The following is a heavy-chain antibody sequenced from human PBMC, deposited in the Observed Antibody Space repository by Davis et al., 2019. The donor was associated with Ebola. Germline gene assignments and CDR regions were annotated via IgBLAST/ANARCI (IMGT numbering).Heavy chain of an antibody. CDR3: AKVTHDDFWSAHGMDV. V-gene: IGHV3-23*01. CDR1: GFSFSSYA. D-gene: IGHD3-3*01. CDR2: IRGSVGTT. J-gene: IGHJ6*02. Sequence: GGSLRLSCAASGFSFSSYAMSWVRQAPGKGLEWVSAIRGSVGTTYHADSVKGRFTISRDNSKNPLYLQMSSLRAEDTAVYYCAKVTHDDFWSAHGMDVWGQGTTVTVSS.